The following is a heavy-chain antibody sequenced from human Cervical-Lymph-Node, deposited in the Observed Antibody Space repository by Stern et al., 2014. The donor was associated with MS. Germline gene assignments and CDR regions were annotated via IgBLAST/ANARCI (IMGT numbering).Heavy chain of an antibody. Sequence: QVTLKESGPTLVKPTQTLTLTCTFSGFSLNTTGVGVGWIRQPPGKALEWLAVIYWDDDNRYRPSLKSRLTVAKDTSKNQVVLTMTNMDPEDTATYFCAHSKHTYGYGFDFWGQGTPVTVSS. D-gene: IGHD5-18*01. CDR3: AHSKHTYGYGFDF. CDR2: IYWDDDN. CDR1: GFSLNTTGVG. V-gene: IGHV2-5*09. J-gene: IGHJ4*02.